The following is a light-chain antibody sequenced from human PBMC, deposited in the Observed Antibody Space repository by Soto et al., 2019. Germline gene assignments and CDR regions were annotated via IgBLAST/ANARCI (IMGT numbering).Light chain of an antibody. J-gene: IGLJ1*01. CDR3: CSYGGTFYV. CDR2: DVS. CDR1: SSDVDDYNY. Sequence: QSALTQPRSVSGSPGQSVTISCTGTSSDVDDYNYVSWFQQHPGKAPKLMIYDVSERPSGVPDRFSGSKSGNTASLTISGLQAEDEADYYCCSYGGTFYVVGTGTKVTVL. V-gene: IGLV2-11*01.